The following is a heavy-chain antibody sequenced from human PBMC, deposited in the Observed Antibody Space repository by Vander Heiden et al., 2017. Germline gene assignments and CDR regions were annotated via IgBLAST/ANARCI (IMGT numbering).Heavy chain of an antibody. CDR2: ISAYNGNT. CDR3: ARVGGVGYCSGGSCYSFDY. D-gene: IGHD2-15*01. CDR1: GYTFTSYG. Sequence: EVKKPGASVKVSCKASGYTFTSYGISWVRQAPGQGLEWMGWISAYNGNTNYAQKLQDRVTMTTDTSTSTAYMELRSLRSDDTAVYYCARVGGVGYCSGGSCYSFDYWAREPWSPSPQ. V-gene: IGHV1-18*01. J-gene: IGHJ4*02.